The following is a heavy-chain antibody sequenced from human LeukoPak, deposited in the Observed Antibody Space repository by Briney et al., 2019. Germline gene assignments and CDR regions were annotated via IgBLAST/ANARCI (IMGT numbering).Heavy chain of an antibody. CDR2: IASDGSHT. Sequence: GRSLRLSCAASGFTFSTYFMHWVRQAPGKGLEWVADIASDGSHTFYVESVKGRFTISRDNSKNTLYLQMNSLRAEDTAVYYCARAPRGSSSWYYFDYWGQGTLVTVSS. CDR3: ARAPRGSSSWYYFDY. V-gene: IGHV3-30-3*01. D-gene: IGHD6-13*01. J-gene: IGHJ4*02. CDR1: GFTFSTYF.